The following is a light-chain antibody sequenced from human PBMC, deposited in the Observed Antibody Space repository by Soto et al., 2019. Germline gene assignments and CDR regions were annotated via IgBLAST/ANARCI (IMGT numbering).Light chain of an antibody. V-gene: IGKV1-5*03. CDR2: KAS. Sequence: DIQMTQSPSTLSASVGDRVTITCRASQSIGNWLAWYQQTPGKALKLLIYKASSLQSGVPSRFSGSGFGTEFTLTISSLQPADIATYYCQQYNTYRTFGQGTKVEI. CDR1: QSIGNW. CDR3: QQYNTYRT. J-gene: IGKJ1*01.